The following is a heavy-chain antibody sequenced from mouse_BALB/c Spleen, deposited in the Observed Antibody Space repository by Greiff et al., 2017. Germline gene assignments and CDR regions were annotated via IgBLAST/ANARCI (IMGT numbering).Heavy chain of an antibody. V-gene: IGHV2-9*02. CDR2: IWAGGST. CDR1: GFSLTSYG. D-gene: IGHD2-14*01. CDR3: ARGDYRYDGFAY. Sequence: QVQLKESGPGLVAPSQSLSITCTVSGFSLTSYGVHWVRQPPGKGLEWLGVIWAGGSTNYNSALMSRLSISKDNSKSQVFLKMNSLQTDDTARYYCARGDYRYDGFAYWGQGTLVTVSA. J-gene: IGHJ3*01.